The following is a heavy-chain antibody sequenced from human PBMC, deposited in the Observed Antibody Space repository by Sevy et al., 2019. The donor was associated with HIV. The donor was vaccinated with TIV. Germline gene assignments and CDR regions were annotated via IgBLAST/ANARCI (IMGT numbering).Heavy chain of an antibody. CDR2: VDHTGNI. V-gene: IGHV4-34*01. CDR1: VDSFNGHY. D-gene: IGHD6-13*01. J-gene: IGHJ4*03. Sequence: SEILSLTCAVYVDSFNGHYWSWVRQVPGRGLEWIGEVDHTGNINYNPAFDNRLAISVNRPKNQFSLNLTSLTAADTAVISCAREPIEAPGRGYFDIWGHGNRVTVSS. CDR3: AREPIEAPGRGYFDI.